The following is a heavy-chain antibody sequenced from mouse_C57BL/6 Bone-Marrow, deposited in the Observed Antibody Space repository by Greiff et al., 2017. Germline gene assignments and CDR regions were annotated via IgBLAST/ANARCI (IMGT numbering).Heavy chain of an antibody. D-gene: IGHD1-1*01. V-gene: IGHV1-64*01. CDR1: GYTFTSYW. Sequence: QVQLQQPGAELVKPGASVKLSCKASGYTFTSYWMHWVKQRPGQGLEWIGMIHPNSGSTNYNEKFKSKATLTVDKSSSTAYMQLSSLTSEDSAVYYCASNYGSSYHLFDYWGQGTTLTVSS. CDR2: IHPNSGST. J-gene: IGHJ2*01. CDR3: ASNYGSSYHLFDY.